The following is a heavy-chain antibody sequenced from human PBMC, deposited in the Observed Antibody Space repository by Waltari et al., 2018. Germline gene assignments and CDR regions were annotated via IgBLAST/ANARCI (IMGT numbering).Heavy chain of an antibody. V-gene: IGHV5-51*03. Sequence: EVQLVQSGAEVKKPGESLKISCTGSGYTFTHYWIGWVLQTPGKGLEWLGIIYPGDYDTRYNPSFEGQVTISADKSVTTAYLQWRSLKASDTALYYCARSGASPKTRFFDNWGQGTLVTVSS. CDR3: ARSGASPKTRFFDN. D-gene: IGHD6-19*01. CDR1: GYTFTHYW. J-gene: IGHJ4*02. CDR2: IYPGDYDT.